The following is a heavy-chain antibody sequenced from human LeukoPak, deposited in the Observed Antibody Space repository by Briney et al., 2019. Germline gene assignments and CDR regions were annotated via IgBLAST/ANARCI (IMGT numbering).Heavy chain of an antibody. V-gene: IGHV4-30-2*01. CDR1: GGSLSSGGYS. CDR2: IYHSGST. Sequence: PSETLSLTCAVSGGSLSSGGYSWSWLRQPPGTGLEWIGYIYHSGSTYYNPSLKSRVTISVDRSKNQFSLKLSSVTAADTAVYYCASQSGYSYGFDYWGQGTLVTVSS. CDR3: ASQSGYSYGFDY. J-gene: IGHJ4*02. D-gene: IGHD5-18*01.